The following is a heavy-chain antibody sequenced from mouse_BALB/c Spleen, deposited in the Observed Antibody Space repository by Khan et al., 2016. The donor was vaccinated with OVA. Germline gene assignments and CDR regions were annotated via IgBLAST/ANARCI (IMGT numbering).Heavy chain of an antibody. V-gene: IGHV1S81*02. CDR3: ARVITSDY. J-gene: IGHJ2*01. CDR1: GYTFTSYW. Sequence: QVQLQQPGAELVKPGASVKLSCKASGYTFTSYWMHWVKQRPGQGLEWIGEINPSNGRTNYNEKFKSKATLTVDKSSSTAYMQLSSPTSEDSAVYYSARVITSDYWGQGTTLTVSA. CDR2: INPSNGRT.